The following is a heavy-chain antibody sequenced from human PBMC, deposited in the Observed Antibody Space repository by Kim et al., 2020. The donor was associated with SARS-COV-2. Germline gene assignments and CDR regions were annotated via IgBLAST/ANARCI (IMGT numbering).Heavy chain of an antibody. CDR2: IRSKVNSYAT. V-gene: IGHV3-73*01. J-gene: IGHJ3*02. Sequence: GGSLRLSCAASGFTFSDSAMHWVRQASGKGLEWVGRIRSKVNSYATVYAVSVEGRFTISRDDSKNTAYPQMDSLKTEDTAVYYCARGPPYSESYWDAFDIWGQGTMVTVSS. CDR3: ARGPPYSESYWDAFDI. CDR1: GFTFSDSA. D-gene: IGHD1-26*01.